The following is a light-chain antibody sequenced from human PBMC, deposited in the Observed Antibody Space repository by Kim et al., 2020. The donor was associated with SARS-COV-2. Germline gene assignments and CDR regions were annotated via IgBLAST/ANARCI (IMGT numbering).Light chain of an antibody. Sequence: PGQSVTISCTGTSSDVGGYNYVSWHQQHPGKAPKLMIYDVSKRPSGVPDRFSGSKSGNTASLTISGLQAEDEADYYCCSYAGSFWVFGGGTQLTVL. CDR2: DVS. V-gene: IGLV2-11*01. J-gene: IGLJ3*02. CDR3: CSYAGSFWV. CDR1: SSDVGGYNY.